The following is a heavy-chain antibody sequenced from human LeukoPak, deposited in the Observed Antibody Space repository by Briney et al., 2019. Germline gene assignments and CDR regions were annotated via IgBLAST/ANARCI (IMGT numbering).Heavy chain of an antibody. D-gene: IGHD6-6*01. Sequence: PSQTLSLTCTVSGGSISSGSYYWSWIRQPAGKGLEWIGRIYTSGSTNYNPSLKSRVTISVDTSKNQFSLKLSSVTAADTAVYYCARVKYSSSSGRFDYWGQGTLVTVSS. CDR1: GGSISSGSYY. J-gene: IGHJ4*02. CDR2: IYTSGST. V-gene: IGHV4-61*02. CDR3: ARVKYSSSSGRFDY.